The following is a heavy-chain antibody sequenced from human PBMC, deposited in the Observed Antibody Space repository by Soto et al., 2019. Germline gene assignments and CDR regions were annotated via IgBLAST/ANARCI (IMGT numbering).Heavy chain of an antibody. CDR2: ISSNGGST. V-gene: IGHV3-64D*08. CDR1: GFTFSSYA. J-gene: IGHJ4*02. CDR3: VKDSVKEGVVTRSRDFDY. Sequence: GGSLRLSCSASGFTFSSYAMHWVRQAPGKGLEYVSAISSNGGSTYYADSVKGRFTISRDNSRNTLYLQMSSLRAEDTAVYYCVKDSVKEGVVTRSRDFDYWGQGTLVTVSS. D-gene: IGHD2-15*01.